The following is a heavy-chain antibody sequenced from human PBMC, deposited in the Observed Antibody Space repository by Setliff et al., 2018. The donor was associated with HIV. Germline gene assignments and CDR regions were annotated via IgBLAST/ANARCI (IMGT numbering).Heavy chain of an antibody. Sequence: ASVKVSCKASGYTFTGYYMHWVRQAPGQGLEWMGWINPNSGGTNYAQKFQGRVTMTRDTSISTAYMELSRLGSDDTAVYYCARDQGYYDSSGYHYVGDAFDIWGQGTMVTVSS. CDR1: GYTFTGYY. V-gene: IGHV1-2*02. CDR3: ARDQGYYDSSGYHYVGDAFDI. CDR2: INPNSGGT. J-gene: IGHJ3*02. D-gene: IGHD3-22*01.